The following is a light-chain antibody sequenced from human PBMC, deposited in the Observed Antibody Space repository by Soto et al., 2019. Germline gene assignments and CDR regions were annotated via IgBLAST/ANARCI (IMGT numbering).Light chain of an antibody. CDR1: QSVNSNY. Sequence: EIVLTQSPGTLSLSPGERATLSCRASQSVNSNYLAWYQQKPGQAPRLLIYGASSRATDIPDIFSGSGSGTDFTLTISRLEPEDFAVYYCQQYGSSPWTFGQGTKVEIK. CDR2: GAS. V-gene: IGKV3-20*01. J-gene: IGKJ1*01. CDR3: QQYGSSPWT.